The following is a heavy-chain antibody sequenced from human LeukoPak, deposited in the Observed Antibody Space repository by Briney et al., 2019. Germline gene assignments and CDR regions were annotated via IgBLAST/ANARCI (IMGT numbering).Heavy chain of an antibody. V-gene: IGHV3-74*01. Sequence: GGSLRLSCAVSGFTFSSYWMHWVRQAPGKGLVWVSRINSDGGRTNYADFVKGRFTISRDNAKNTLDLQMNSLRAEDTGVYYCARGASSGYRIDSWGQGILVTVSS. CDR3: ARGASSGYRIDS. J-gene: IGHJ4*02. CDR2: INSDGGRT. D-gene: IGHD3-10*01. CDR1: GFTFSSYW.